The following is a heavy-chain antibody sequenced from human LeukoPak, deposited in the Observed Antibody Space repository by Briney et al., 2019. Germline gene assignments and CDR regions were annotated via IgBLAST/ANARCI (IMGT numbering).Heavy chain of an antibody. CDR3: ARVRRPFDSSGYLGD. D-gene: IGHD3-22*01. CDR1: GYTFTSYY. CDR2: INPSGGST. V-gene: IGHV1-46*01. Sequence: ASVTVSFKAAGYTFTSYYMHWVRQAPGQGLEWMGIINPSGGSTSYAQKFQGRVTMTRDTSTSTVYMELSSLRSEDTAVYYCARVRRPFDSSGYLGDWGQGTLVTVSS. J-gene: IGHJ4*02.